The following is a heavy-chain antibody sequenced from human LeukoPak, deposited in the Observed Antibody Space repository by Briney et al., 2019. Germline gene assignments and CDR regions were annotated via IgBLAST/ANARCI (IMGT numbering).Heavy chain of an antibody. J-gene: IGHJ4*02. CDR2: IWYDGSNK. Sequence: GGSLRLPCAASGFTFGSYGMHWVRQAPGKGLEWVAVIWYDGSNKYYADSVKGRFTNSRDNSKNTLYLQMNSLRAEDTAVYYCAREGFGGVITPPGVTSVRSSRALDYWGQGTLVTVSS. V-gene: IGHV3-33*01. CDR3: AREGFGGVITPPGVTSVRSSRALDY. D-gene: IGHD3-16*02. CDR1: GFTFGSYG.